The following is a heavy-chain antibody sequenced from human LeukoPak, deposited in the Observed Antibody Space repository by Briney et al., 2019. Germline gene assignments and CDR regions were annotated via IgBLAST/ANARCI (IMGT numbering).Heavy chain of an antibody. D-gene: IGHD5-12*01. CDR3: ARSYSGYDPSGFDY. J-gene: IGHJ4*02. Sequence: SETLSLTCAVYGGSFSGYYWSWIRQPPGKGLEWIGEINHSGSTNYNPSLKSRVTISVDTSKNQFSLKLSSVTAADTAVYYCARSYSGYDPSGFDYWGQGTLVTVSS. V-gene: IGHV4-34*01. CDR1: GGSFSGYY. CDR2: INHSGST.